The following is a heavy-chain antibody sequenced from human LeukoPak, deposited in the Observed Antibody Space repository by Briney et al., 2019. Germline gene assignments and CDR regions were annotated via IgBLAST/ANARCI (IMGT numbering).Heavy chain of an antibody. J-gene: IGHJ4*02. CDR2: IYYSRST. CDR3: ARPPVLDY. V-gene: IGHV4-59*08. CDR1: GDSISYYY. Sequence: SETLSLTCTVSGDSISYYYWTWIRQPPGRGLEWIGHIYYSRSTNYNPSLKSRVTISVDTLKNQSSLNLTSATAADTAVYYCARPPVLDYWGQGTLVTVSA.